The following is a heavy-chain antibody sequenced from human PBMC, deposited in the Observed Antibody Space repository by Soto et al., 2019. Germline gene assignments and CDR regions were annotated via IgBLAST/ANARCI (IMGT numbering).Heavy chain of an antibody. CDR1: GDTFSRYS. D-gene: IGHD2-21*02. CDR2: IIPIFGIP. Sequence: SLKVSCKASGDTFSRYSITWVRQAPGQGFEWIGRIIPIFGIPTYAQKFQGRVTFTADESTSTAYMELSSLRSEDTAVYYCARIETGRVVTRPNWLDPWGQGTLVTVSS. J-gene: IGHJ5*02. CDR3: ARIETGRVVTRPNWLDP. V-gene: IGHV1-69*02.